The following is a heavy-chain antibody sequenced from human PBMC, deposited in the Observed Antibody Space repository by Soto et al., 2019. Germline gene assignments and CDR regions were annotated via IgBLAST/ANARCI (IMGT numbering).Heavy chain of an antibody. CDR1: GYNFANHW. J-gene: IGHJ5*02. CDR2: IYPGDSDI. V-gene: IGHV5-51*01. Sequence: GESLKISCKGSGYNFANHWIGWVRQKPGKGLEWMGIIYPGDSDIRYSPSFQGQVTISADKSISTAYLQWSTLKASDIAVYYCARRLPRGSSSVNWFDPWGQGTLVTVSS. D-gene: IGHD6-6*01. CDR3: ARRLPRGSSSVNWFDP.